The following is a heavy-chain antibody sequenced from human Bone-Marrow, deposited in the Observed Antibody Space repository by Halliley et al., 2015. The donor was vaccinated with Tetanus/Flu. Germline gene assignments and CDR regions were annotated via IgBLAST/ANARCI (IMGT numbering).Heavy chain of an antibody. D-gene: IGHD6-13*01. CDR1: GASVSGFF. CDR3: GRLAKLSGPASWSRPVDS. Sequence: TLSLTCIVSGASVSGFFWSWIRQPPGKGLQYIGYVSHSGTSTVNPSLKSRVTISLDTSKNSVSLNLTSVTAADTADYFCGRLAKLSGPASWSRPVDSWGQGALVTVSS. V-gene: IGHV4-59*08. CDR2: VSHSGTS. J-gene: IGHJ5*01.